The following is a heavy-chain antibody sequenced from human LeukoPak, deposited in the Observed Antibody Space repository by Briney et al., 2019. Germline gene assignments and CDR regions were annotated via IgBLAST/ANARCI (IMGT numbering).Heavy chain of an antibody. V-gene: IGHV3-23*01. CDR3: AKDHRRVARLITSGGGRPYYFDY. J-gene: IGHJ4*02. Sequence: GGSLRLSCAASGFTFSDYAMSWVRQAPGKGLEWLSVISGGSSGSTYYADSVTGRFTVSRDNSKNTVDLQMNNLRVDDTAIYYCAKDHRRVARLITSGGGRPYYFDYWGQGTLVTVSS. D-gene: IGHD3-16*01. CDR1: GFTFSDYA. CDR2: ISGGSSGST.